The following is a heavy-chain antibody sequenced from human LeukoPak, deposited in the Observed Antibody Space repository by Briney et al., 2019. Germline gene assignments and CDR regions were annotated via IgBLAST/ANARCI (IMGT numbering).Heavy chain of an antibody. Sequence: GSLRLSCAASGFTFSSYWMHWVRQAPGKGLVWVSRINSDGSSTSYADSVKGRFTISRDNAKNTLYLQMNSLRAEDTAVYYCAKDLRSSADSKMGAADYRGQGTLVTVSS. CDR1: GFTFSSYW. D-gene: IGHD1-26*01. CDR3: AKDLRSSADSKMGAADY. V-gene: IGHV3-74*01. J-gene: IGHJ4*02. CDR2: INSDGSST.